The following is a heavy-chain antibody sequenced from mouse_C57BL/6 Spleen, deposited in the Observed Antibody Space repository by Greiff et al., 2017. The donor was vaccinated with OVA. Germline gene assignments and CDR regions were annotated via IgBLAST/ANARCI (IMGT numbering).Heavy chain of an antibody. CDR2: IYPRSGNT. D-gene: IGHD1-1*01. J-gene: IGHJ4*01. Sequence: VKLQESGAELARPGASVKLSCKASGYTFTSYGISWVKQRTGQGLEWIGEIYPRSGNTYYNEKFKGKATLTADKSSSTAYMELRSLTSEDSAVYFCAPSTVGYAMDYWGQGTSVTVSS. CDR1: GYTFTSYG. CDR3: APSTVGYAMDY. V-gene: IGHV1-81*01.